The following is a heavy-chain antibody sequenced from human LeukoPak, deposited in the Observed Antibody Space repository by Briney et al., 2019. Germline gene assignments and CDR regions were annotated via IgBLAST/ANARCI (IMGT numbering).Heavy chain of an antibody. CDR2: IIPIFGTA. J-gene: IGHJ6*04. CDR3: AREIGGGSCYPECGMDV. V-gene: IGHV1-69*06. Sequence: SVKVSCQASAGTFSSFAISWVRPAHGRGLEWMGGIIPIFGTANYARKFQGRVTITADKSTSTAYMELSSLRSEDTAVYYCAREIGGGSCYPECGMDVWGKGTTVTVSS. CDR1: AGTFSSFA. D-gene: IGHD2-15*01.